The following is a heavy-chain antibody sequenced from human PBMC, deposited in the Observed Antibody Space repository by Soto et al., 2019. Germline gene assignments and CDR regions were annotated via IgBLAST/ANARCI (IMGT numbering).Heavy chain of an antibody. J-gene: IGHJ6*02. Sequence: GGSLRLSCTASGFTFGDYALGWFRQAPGMGLEWLGLIGSETYGATTQYAASVGGRFTISRDDSKSIAYLQMNSLKTEDTAVYYCARDHGAYGMDVWGPGTTVTVSS. V-gene: IGHV3-49*03. D-gene: IGHD3-10*01. CDR1: GFTFGDYA. CDR2: IGSETYGATT. CDR3: ARDHGAYGMDV.